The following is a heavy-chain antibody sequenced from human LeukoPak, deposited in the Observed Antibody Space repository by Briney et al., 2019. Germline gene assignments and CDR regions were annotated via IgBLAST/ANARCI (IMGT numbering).Heavy chain of an antibody. Sequence: GGSLRLSCAASGFTFSSYEMNWVRQAPGKGLEWVSYISSSGSTIYYADSVKGRFTISRDNAKNSLYLQMNSLKTEDTAVYYCTRGVHPGIAAAVDYWGQGTLVTVSS. CDR2: ISSSGSTI. J-gene: IGHJ4*02. CDR3: TRGVHPGIAAAVDY. V-gene: IGHV3-48*03. CDR1: GFTFSSYE. D-gene: IGHD6-13*01.